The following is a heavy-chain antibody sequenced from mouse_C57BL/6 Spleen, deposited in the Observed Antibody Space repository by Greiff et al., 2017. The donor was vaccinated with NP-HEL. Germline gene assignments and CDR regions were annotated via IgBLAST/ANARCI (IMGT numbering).Heavy chain of an antibody. D-gene: IGHD1-1*01. CDR3: ARHSTTVVGDFDV. Sequence: EVMLVESGGDLVKPGGSLKLSCAASGFTFSSYGMSWVRQTPDKRLEWVATISSGGSYTYYPDSVKGRFTISRDNAKNTLYLQMSSLKSEDTAMYYCARHSTTVVGDFDVWGTGTTVTVSS. CDR1: GFTFSSYG. V-gene: IGHV5-6*01. CDR2: ISSGGSYT. J-gene: IGHJ1*03.